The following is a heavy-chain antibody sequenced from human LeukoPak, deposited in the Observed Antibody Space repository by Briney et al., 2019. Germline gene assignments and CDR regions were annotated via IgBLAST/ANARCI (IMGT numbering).Heavy chain of an antibody. Sequence: SETLSLTCTVSGXSISSYYWSWIRQPPGKGLEWIGYIYSSGSTNYNPSLKSRVTISVDTSKNQFSLKLSSVTTAATAVYYCARESSGGSFDYWGQGTLVTVSS. D-gene: IGHD2-15*01. CDR3: ARESSGGSFDY. J-gene: IGHJ4*02. CDR2: IYSSGST. CDR1: GXSISSYY. V-gene: IGHV4-59*01.